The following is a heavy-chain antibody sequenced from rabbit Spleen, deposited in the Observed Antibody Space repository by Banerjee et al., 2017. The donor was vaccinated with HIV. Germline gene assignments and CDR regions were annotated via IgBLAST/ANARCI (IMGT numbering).Heavy chain of an antibody. V-gene: IGHV1S40*01. CDR1: GFSFSSSDY. CDR3: AREVGGSAYPDYFTL. Sequence: QSLEVSGGDLVKPGASLTLTCTASGFSFSSSDYMCWVRQAPGKGLEWISCIAGSSSDFTYSATWAKGRFTCSKTSSTTVTLQMTSLTVADTATYFCAREVGGSAYPDYFTLWGPGTLVTVS. J-gene: IGHJ4*01. CDR2: IAGSSSDFT. D-gene: IGHD1-1*01.